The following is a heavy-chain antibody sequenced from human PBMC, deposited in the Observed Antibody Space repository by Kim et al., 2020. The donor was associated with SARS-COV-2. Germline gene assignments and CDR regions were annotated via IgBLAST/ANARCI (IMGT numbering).Heavy chain of an antibody. D-gene: IGHD1-26*01. CDR2: ISAYNDDT. Sequence: ASVKVSCKASGYTFTSYVISWVRQAPGQGLEWMGWISAYNDDTNYAQKLQGRVTMTTDTSTSTAYMELRSLRSDDTAVYYCAREGSIVGWFYYYGMDVWGQGTTVTVSS. CDR1: GYTFTSYV. J-gene: IGHJ6*02. CDR3: AREGSIVGWFYYYGMDV. V-gene: IGHV1-18*01.